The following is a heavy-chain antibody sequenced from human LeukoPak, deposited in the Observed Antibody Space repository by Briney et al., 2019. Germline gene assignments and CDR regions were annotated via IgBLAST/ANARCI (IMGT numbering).Heavy chain of an antibody. CDR3: AGIFGVAYFDY. CDR2: IYYSGST. D-gene: IGHD3-3*01. Sequence: SETLSLTCTVSGGSISSSIYYWGWIRQPPGKGLEWIGSIYYSGSTYYNPSLKSRVTISVDTSKNQFSLKLSSVTAADTAVYYCAGIFGVAYFDYWGQGTLVTVSS. J-gene: IGHJ4*02. V-gene: IGHV4-39*01. CDR1: GGSISSSIYY.